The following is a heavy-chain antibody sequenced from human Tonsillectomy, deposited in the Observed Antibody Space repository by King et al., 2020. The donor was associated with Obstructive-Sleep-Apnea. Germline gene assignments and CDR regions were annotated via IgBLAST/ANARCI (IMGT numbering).Heavy chain of an antibody. CDR3: ASHTLLWFEAAGGESDAFDI. V-gene: IGHV4-59*01. CDR1: GGSISSYY. CDR2: IYYSGST. Sequence: VQLQESGPGLVKPSETLSLTCTVSGGSISSYYWSWIRQPPGKGLEWIGYIYYSGSTNYNPSLKSRVTISVDTSKNQFSLKLSSVTAADTAVYYFASHTLLWFEAAGGESDAFDIWGQGTMVTVSS. D-gene: IGHD3-10*01. J-gene: IGHJ3*02.